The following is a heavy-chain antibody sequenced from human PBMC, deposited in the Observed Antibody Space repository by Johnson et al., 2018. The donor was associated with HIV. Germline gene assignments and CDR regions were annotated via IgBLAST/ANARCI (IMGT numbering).Heavy chain of an antibody. Sequence: QVQLVESGGGVVQPGGSLRLSCAASGFTFSSYGMNWVRQAPGKGLEWVAFIRYDGSNKYYADSEKGRFTISRDNSKNTLYLQMISLRAEDTAVYFCAKDERQLGGWSHAFDIWGQGTKVTVSS. J-gene: IGHJ3*02. D-gene: IGHD3-16*01. CDR1: GFTFSSYG. V-gene: IGHV3-30*02. CDR3: AKDERQLGGWSHAFDI. CDR2: IRYDGSNK.